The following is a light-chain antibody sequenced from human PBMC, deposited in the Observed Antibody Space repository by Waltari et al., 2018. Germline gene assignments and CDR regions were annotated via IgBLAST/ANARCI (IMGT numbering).Light chain of an antibody. V-gene: IGKV1-5*03. CDR3: QQFNTYPIP. Sequence: IQMTQSPSTLSASVGDIRTITGRASHSISTWLDWYQQKPGKAPKLLTYEASSLENWVPSRFSGSGSGSEFTLTSSSLQPDDFATYYCQQFNTYPIPFGRGTKVDIK. J-gene: IGKJ3*01. CDR1: HSISTW. CDR2: EAS.